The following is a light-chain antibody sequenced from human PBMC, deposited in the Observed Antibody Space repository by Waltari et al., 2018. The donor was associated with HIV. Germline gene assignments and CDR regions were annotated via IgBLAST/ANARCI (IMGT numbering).Light chain of an antibody. Sequence: QSALTQPASVSGSPGQSITISCTGTSSDIGGYNYVSWYQQHPGKAPKLVIYDVNKRPSGISNRFSGSKSVNTASLTISGLQAEDDSDYYCTSYTSSDTWVFGGGTKLTVL. CDR3: TSYTSSDTWV. CDR1: SSDIGGYNY. V-gene: IGLV2-14*03. CDR2: DVN. J-gene: IGLJ3*02.